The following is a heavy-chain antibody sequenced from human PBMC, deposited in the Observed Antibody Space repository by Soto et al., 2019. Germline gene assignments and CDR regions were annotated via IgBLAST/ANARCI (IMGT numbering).Heavy chain of an antibody. CDR1: GYTLTELS. D-gene: IGHD1-26*01. V-gene: IGHV1-24*01. CDR3: ATAFYSGSYYSWFDP. Sequence: ASAKVSCKVSGYTLTELSMHWVRQAPGKGLEWMGGFDPEDGETIYAQKFQGRVTMTEDTSTDTAYMELSSLRSEDTAVYYCATAFYSGSYYSWFDPWGQGTLVTVSS. J-gene: IGHJ5*02. CDR2: FDPEDGET.